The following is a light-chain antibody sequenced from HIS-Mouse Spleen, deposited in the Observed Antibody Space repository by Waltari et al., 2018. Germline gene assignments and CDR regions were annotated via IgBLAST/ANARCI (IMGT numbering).Light chain of an antibody. V-gene: IGLV2-11*01. J-gene: IGLJ3*02. Sequence: QSALTQPRSVSGSPGQSVTIPCTGTSSEVGGYNYASWYQQHPGKAPNLMIYEVSKRPSGVPDRFSGSKSGNTASLTISGLQAEDEADYYCCSYAGSYTWVFGGGTKLTVL. CDR2: EVS. CDR1: SSEVGGYNY. CDR3: CSYAGSYTWV.